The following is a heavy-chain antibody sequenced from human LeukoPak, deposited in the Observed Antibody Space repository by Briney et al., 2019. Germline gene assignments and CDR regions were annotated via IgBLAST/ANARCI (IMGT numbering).Heavy chain of an antibody. CDR2: INWNGGST. CDR3: ARAARYYFPYYMDV. J-gene: IGHJ6*03. CDR1: GFTFDDYG. D-gene: IGHD3-10*01. V-gene: IGHV3-20*04. Sequence: PGGSLRLSCAASGFTFDDYGMSWVRQAPGKGLEWVSGINWNGGSTGYADSVKGRFTISRDNSKNTLYLQMGSLRAEDMAVYYCARAARYYFPYYMDVWGKGTTVTISS.